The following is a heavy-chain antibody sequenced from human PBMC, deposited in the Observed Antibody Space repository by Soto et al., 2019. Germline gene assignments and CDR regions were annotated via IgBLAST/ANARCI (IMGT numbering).Heavy chain of an antibody. J-gene: IGHJ4*02. CDR2: ISYDGSNK. D-gene: IGHD3-10*01. CDR3: AKDSGRRWLGYFDY. V-gene: IGHV3-30*18. Sequence: GGSLRLSCAASGFTFSSYGMHWVRQAPGKGLEWVAVISYDGSNKYYADSVKGRFTISRDNSKNTLYLQMNSLRAEDTAVYYCAKDSGRRWLGYFDYWGQGTLVTVSS. CDR1: GFTFSSYG.